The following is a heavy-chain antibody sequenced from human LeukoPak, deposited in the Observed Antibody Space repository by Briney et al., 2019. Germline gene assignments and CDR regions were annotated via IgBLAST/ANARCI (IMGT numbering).Heavy chain of an antibody. V-gene: IGHV3-30-3*01. CDR2: ISYDGSNK. CDR1: GFTFSSYA. Sequence: PGGSLRLFCAASGFTFSSYAMHWVRQAPGKGLEWVAVISYDGSNKYYADSVKGRFTISRDNSKNTLYLQMNSLRAEDTAVYYCAKDHRATRLPYFDYWGQGTLVTVSS. J-gene: IGHJ4*02. CDR3: AKDHRATRLPYFDY. D-gene: IGHD1-26*01.